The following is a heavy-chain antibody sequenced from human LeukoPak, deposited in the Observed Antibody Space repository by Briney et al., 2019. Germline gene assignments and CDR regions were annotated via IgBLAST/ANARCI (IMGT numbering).Heavy chain of an antibody. CDR3: ARQRTVSTTRGFDI. D-gene: IGHD5/OR15-5a*01. J-gene: IGHJ3*02. CDR1: GGSISSSSYY. CDR2: IYYSGST. Sequence: PSETLSLTCTVSGGSISSSSYYWGWIRQPPGKGLEWIGSIYYSGSTYYNPSLKSRATISVDTSKNQFSLKLRSVTAADTAVYWCARQRTVSTTRGFDIWGQGTMVTVSS. V-gene: IGHV4-39*07.